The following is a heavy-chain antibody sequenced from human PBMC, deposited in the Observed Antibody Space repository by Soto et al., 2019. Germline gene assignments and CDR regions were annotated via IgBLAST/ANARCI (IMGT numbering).Heavy chain of an antibody. V-gene: IGHV3-48*01. CDR3: ATTLRVYEPVDY. J-gene: IGHJ4*02. CDR2: ISSSSSTI. Sequence: PGXSLELACEASGFTFSSYRINWVLQAPGKGLEWVSYISSSSSTIYYADSVKGRFTISRDNAKNSLYLQMNRMRAEDTAVYYCATTLRVYEPVDYWGQGTLVTV. D-gene: IGHD3-3*01. CDR1: GFTFSSYR.